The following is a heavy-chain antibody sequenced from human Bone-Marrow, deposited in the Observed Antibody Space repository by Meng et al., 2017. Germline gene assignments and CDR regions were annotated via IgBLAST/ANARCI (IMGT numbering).Heavy chain of an antibody. V-gene: IGHV3-9*01. J-gene: IGHJ3*02. CDR3: AREESSGWYAFDI. CDR1: GFTFDDYA. CDR2: ISWNSGSI. D-gene: IGHD6-19*01. Sequence: SLKISCAASGFTFDDYAMHWVRQAPGKGLEWVSGISWNSGSIGYADSVKGRFTISRDNAKDSLYLQMNSLRAEDTAVYYCAREESSGWYAFDIWGQGTMVTVSS.